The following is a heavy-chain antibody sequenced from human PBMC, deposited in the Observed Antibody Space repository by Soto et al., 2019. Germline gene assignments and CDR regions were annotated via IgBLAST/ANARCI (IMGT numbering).Heavy chain of an antibody. D-gene: IGHD5-12*01. CDR2: IYSSGST. CDR1: GGSISSGGYY. CDR3: PRERRSLEMATTYWYFDL. V-gene: IGHV4-31*03. J-gene: IGHJ2*01. Sequence: TLSLTCTVSGGSISSGGYYWSWIRQHSGKGLEWIGYIYSSGSTYYNPSLKSRVTISVDTSKNQFSLKLSSVTAADTAVYCCPRERRSLEMATTYWYFDLWGRGTLVTVSS.